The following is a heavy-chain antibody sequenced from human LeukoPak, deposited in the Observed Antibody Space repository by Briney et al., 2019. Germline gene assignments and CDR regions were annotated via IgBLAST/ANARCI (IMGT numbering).Heavy chain of an antibody. CDR2: IKQDGSEK. CDR1: GFTFSSYW. Sequence: GGSLRLSCAASGFTFSSYWMSWVRQAPGKGLGWVANIKQDGSEKYYVHSVKGRFTISRDNAKTSLYLQMNSLRAEDTAVYYCARDVGYYDSSGYVTVAFDIWGQGTMVTVSS. J-gene: IGHJ3*02. CDR3: ARDVGYYDSSGYVTVAFDI. D-gene: IGHD3-22*01. V-gene: IGHV3-7*01.